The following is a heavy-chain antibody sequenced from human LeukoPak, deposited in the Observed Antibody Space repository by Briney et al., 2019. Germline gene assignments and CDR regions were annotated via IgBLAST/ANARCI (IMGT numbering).Heavy chain of an antibody. CDR1: GGSISSNY. V-gene: IGHV4-59*08. J-gene: IGHJ4*02. CDR2: SNYSGSS. Sequence: SETLSLICTVSGGSISSNYWNWIRQPPGKGMEWIRYSNYSGSSNYNPSLRSRLTIPEDTSKNQFSFKLSAVTAANTVGYYVARYLGGYDDVTYYFDYWGQGTLVTVSS. D-gene: IGHD3-16*01. CDR3: ARYLGGYDDVTYYFDY.